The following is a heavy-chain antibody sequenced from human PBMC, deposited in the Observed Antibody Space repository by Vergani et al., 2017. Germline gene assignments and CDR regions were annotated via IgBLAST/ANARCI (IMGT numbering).Heavy chain of an antibody. V-gene: IGHV4-59*01. Sequence: QVQLQESGPGLVKPSETLSLTCTVSGGSISSYYWSWIRQPPGKGLEWIGYIYYSGITNYNPALKSRVTISVDPSKSQFSLKLSSVTAADTAVYYCARGTYDDILTGYGFFDYWGQGTLVTVSS. D-gene: IGHD3-9*01. CDR1: GGSISSYY. CDR2: IYYSGIT. CDR3: ARGTYDDILTGYGFFDY. J-gene: IGHJ4*02.